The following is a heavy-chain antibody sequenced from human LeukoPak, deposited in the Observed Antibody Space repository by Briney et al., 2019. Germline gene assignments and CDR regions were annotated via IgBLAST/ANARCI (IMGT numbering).Heavy chain of an antibody. CDR3: AKRGYYDSSGYGYYYGMDV. CDR2: INAGNGNT. J-gene: IGHJ6*02. V-gene: IGHV1-3*01. Sequence: ASVKDSCKASGYTFTSYAMHWVRQAPGQRLEWMGWINAGNGNTKYSQKFQGRVTITRDTSASTAYMELSSLRSEDTAVYYCAKRGYYDSSGYGYYYGMDVWGQGTTVTVSS. CDR1: GYTFTSYA. D-gene: IGHD3-22*01.